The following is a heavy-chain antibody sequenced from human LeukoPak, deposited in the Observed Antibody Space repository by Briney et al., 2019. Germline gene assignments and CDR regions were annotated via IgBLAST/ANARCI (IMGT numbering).Heavy chain of an antibody. Sequence: PSETLSLTCAVYGGSFSGYYWSWIRQPPGKGLEWIGEGNHSGSTNYNPSLKSRVTISVDTSKNQFSLKLSSVTAADTAVYYCARTFRRGRYCSSTSCYGNWFDPWGQGTLVTVSS. CDR2: GNHSGST. CDR3: ARTFRRGRYCSSTSCYGNWFDP. V-gene: IGHV4-34*01. CDR1: GGSFSGYY. D-gene: IGHD2-2*01. J-gene: IGHJ5*02.